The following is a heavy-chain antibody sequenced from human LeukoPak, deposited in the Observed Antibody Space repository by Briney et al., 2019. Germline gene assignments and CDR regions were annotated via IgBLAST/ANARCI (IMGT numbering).Heavy chain of an antibody. CDR3: ASYRYFDWSFDY. Sequence: SETLSLTCAVSGGSISSSNWWSWVRQPPGKGLEWIGEIYHSGSTNYNPSLKSRVTISVDTSKNQFSLKLSSVTAADTAVYYCASYRYFDWSFDYWGQGTLVTVSS. V-gene: IGHV4-4*02. CDR1: GGSISSSNW. CDR2: IYHSGST. D-gene: IGHD3-9*01. J-gene: IGHJ4*02.